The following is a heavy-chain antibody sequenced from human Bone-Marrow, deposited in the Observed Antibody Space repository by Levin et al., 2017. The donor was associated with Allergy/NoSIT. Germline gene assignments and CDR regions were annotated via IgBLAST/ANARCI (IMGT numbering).Heavy chain of an antibody. V-gene: IGHV5-51*01. Sequence: KPGESLKISCKGSEYSFTSYWIGWVRQMPGKGLEWMGIIYPGDSDTRYSPSFQGQVTISADKSISTAYLQWSSLKASDTAMYYCARTLHYSSSWYYFDYWGQGTLVTVSS. CDR1: EYSFTSYW. CDR3: ARTLHYSSSWYYFDY. D-gene: IGHD6-13*01. J-gene: IGHJ4*02. CDR2: IYPGDSDT.